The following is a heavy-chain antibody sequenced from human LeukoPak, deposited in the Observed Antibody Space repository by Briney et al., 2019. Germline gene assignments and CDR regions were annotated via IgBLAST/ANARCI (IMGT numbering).Heavy chain of an antibody. D-gene: IGHD5-12*01. V-gene: IGHV4-39*01. CDR3: ARHRYSAYASSDY. CDR2: IYYSGST. J-gene: IGHJ4*02. Sequence: SETLSLTCAVYGGSFSGYYWGWIRQPPGKGLEWIGSIYYSGSTYYNPSLKSRVTISLATSKNQFSLKLSSVTAADTVVYYCARHRYSAYASSDYWGQGTLVTVSS. CDR1: GGSFSGYY.